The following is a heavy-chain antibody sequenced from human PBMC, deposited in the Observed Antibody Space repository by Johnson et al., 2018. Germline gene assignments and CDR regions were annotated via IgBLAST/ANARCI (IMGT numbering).Heavy chain of an antibody. D-gene: IGHD1-20*01. CDR2: IWYDGSNK. V-gene: IGHV3-33*08. Sequence: QVQLVQSWGGVVQPGRSLRLSCAASGFTFSSYGMHWVRQAPGKGLEWVAVIWYDGSNKYYADSVKGRFTISRDNSKNTLYLQMNSLSAEDTAVYYCARNNWDYYYMDVWGKGTTVTVSS. CDR3: ARNNWDYYYMDV. CDR1: GFTFSSYG. J-gene: IGHJ6*03.